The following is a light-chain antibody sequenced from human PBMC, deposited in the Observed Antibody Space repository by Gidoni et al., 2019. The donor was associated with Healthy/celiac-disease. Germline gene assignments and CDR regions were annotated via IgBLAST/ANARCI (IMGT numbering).Light chain of an antibody. CDR2: AAS. J-gene: IGKJ4*01. V-gene: IGKV1-39*01. CDR1: QSISSY. Sequence: DIQMTQSPSSLSASVGDRVTITCRASQSISSYLNWYQQKRGKAPKLLIYAASSLQSGVPSRFSGSGSGTDFTLTISSLQPEDFATYYCQQSYSTPVTFXGXTKVEIK. CDR3: QQSYSTPVT.